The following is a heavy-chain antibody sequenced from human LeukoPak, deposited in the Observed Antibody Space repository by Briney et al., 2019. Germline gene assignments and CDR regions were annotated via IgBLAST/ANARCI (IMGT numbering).Heavy chain of an antibody. V-gene: IGHV3-7*03. J-gene: IGHJ4*02. CDR1: GFTFSSYW. D-gene: IGHD6-19*01. Sequence: GGSLRLSCAASGFTFSSYWMSWVRQAPGKGLEWVANIKQDGSEKYYVDSVKGRFTISRDNAKNSLYLQMNSLRAEDTAVYYCVRVSGSSGWYGGDFDYWGQGTLVTVSS. CDR2: IKQDGSEK. CDR3: VRVSGSSGWYGGDFDY.